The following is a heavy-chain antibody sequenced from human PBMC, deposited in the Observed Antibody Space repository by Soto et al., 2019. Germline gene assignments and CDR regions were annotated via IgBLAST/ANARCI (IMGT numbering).Heavy chain of an antibody. J-gene: IGHJ4*02. D-gene: IGHD1-26*01. CDR3: ARDRGSHRPPLNAADY. CDR1: GFTFSSYG. CDR2: ISYDGSNK. Sequence: PGGSLRLSCAASGFTFSSYGMHWVRQAPGKGLEWVAVISYDGSNKYYADSVKGRSTISRDNSKNTLYLQMNSLRAEDTAVYYCARDRGSHRPPLNAADYWGQGPLVTVSA. V-gene: IGHV3-30*03.